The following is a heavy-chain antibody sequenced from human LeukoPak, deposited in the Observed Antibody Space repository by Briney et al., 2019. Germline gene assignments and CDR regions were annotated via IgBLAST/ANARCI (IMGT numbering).Heavy chain of an antibody. D-gene: IGHD3-9*01. CDR1: GGSISGYY. CDR3: TRGNILSGYCFDF. V-gene: IGHV4-34*01. CDR2: IHYTGAT. Sequence: SETLSLTCAVYGGSISGYYWSWLRQPPGKGLEWVGEIHYTGATSYNPSLKSRATISIETSKNQVSLRLSSATAADTAVYYCTRGNILSGYCFDFWGQGALVTVSS. J-gene: IGHJ4*02.